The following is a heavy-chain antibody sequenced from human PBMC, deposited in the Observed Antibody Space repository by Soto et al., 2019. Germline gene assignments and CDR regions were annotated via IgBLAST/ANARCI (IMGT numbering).Heavy chain of an antibody. CDR3: ARGAVERYSNYESWFDP. Sequence: QVQLQELGPGLVKPSQTLSLTCTVSGGSISSGGYYWSWIRQHPGKGLEWIGYIYYSGSTYYNPSLKSRVTISVDTSKNQFSLKLSSVTAADTAVYYCARGAVERYSNYESWFDPWGQGTLVTVSS. V-gene: IGHV4-31*03. CDR1: GGSISSGGYY. CDR2: IYYSGST. J-gene: IGHJ5*02. D-gene: IGHD4-4*01.